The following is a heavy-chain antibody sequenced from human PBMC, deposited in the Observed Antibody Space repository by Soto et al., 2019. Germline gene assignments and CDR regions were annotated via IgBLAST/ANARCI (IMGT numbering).Heavy chain of an antibody. D-gene: IGHD3-22*01. CDR1: TSYA. Sequence: TSYAMHWXRXXXXXGFEGLGWFNSGNGNTKYSQKFQGRVTFTRDTSASTAYLELSSLSSEDTVVFYCASQSLTYYYDSSGYGPWGQGTLVTVSS. CDR2: FNSGNGNT. CDR3: ASQSLTYYYDSSGYGP. J-gene: IGHJ5*02. V-gene: IGHV1-3*01.